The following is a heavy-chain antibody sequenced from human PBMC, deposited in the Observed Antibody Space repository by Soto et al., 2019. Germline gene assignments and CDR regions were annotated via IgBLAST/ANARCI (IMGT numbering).Heavy chain of an antibody. V-gene: IGHV3-30*18. Sequence: QVQLVESGGGVVQPGRSLRLSCAASGFTFSSYGMHWVRQAPGKGLEWVAVISYDGSNKYYADSVKGRFTISRDNSKNTLYLQMNSLRAEDTAVYYCAKDRGMATITSWYFYLWGRGTLVTVSS. D-gene: IGHD5-12*01. CDR1: GFTFSSYG. CDR3: AKDRGMATITSWYFYL. CDR2: ISYDGSNK. J-gene: IGHJ2*01.